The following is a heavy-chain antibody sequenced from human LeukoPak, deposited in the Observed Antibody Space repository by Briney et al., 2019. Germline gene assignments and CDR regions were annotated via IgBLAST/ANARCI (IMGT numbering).Heavy chain of an antibody. V-gene: IGHV3-23*01. CDR1: GFTFSSYA. CDR2: ISGSGGST. D-gene: IGHD6-13*01. J-gene: IGHJ5*02. CDR3: AKGSSSWYENWFDP. Sequence: GGSLRLSCAASGFTFSSYAVSWVRQAPGEGLEWVSAISGSGGSTYYADSVKGRFTISRDNSKNTLYLQMNSLRAEDTAVYYCAKGSSSWYENWFDPWGQGTLVTVSS.